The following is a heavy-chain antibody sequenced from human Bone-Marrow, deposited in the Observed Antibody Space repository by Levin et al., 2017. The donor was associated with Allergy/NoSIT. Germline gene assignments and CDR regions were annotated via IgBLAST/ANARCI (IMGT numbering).Heavy chain of an antibody. CDR1: GGSIASDNYY. D-gene: IGHD2-8*01. J-gene: IGHJ5*02. CDR3: ARVAGVRDLVRVDV. V-gene: IGHV4-30-4*01. Sequence: LRLSCFVSGGSIASDNYYWSWIRRPPGKGLEWIGYVYDGGRTYYNPSLKSRVSLSMDTSRNEFSLKVTSVSDEDTAMYYCARVAGVRDLVRVDVWGQGTPVTVSS. CDR2: VYDGGRT.